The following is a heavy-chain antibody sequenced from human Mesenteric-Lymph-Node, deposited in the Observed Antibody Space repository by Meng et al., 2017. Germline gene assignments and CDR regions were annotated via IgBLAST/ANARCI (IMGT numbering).Heavy chain of an antibody. CDR1: GDSVSSTNVS. J-gene: IGHJ4*02. Sequence: PTLSSTISGDSVSSTNVSCNWIRQSPSRRLEWLVRTYDRSKWYNGYAVSVKRRITINPDTSKTQFPLQLNSVTPEDTAVYYCARDSSSSAYSPFDYWGQGTLVTASS. V-gene: IGHV6-1*01. D-gene: IGHD3-22*01. CDR2: TYDRSKWYN. CDR3: ARDSSSSAYSPFDY.